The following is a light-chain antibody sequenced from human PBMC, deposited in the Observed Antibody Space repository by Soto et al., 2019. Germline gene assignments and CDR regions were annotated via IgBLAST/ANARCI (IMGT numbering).Light chain of an antibody. V-gene: IGKV1-33*01. CDR2: DVS. CDR1: EDISFY. J-gene: IGKJ3*01. Sequence: DIQMTQSPSSLSASVGDRVTITCQATEDISFYLNWYQQKPGIAPKLLIYDVSNLETGVPSRFSGSGSGTHFTFTISGLQPEDIATYYCQQYHRVPFTFGPGTRVHLK. CDR3: QQYHRVPFT.